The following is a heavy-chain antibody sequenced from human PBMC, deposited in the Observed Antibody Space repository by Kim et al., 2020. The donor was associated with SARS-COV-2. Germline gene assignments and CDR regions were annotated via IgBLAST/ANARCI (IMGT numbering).Heavy chain of an antibody. D-gene: IGHD1-26*01. V-gene: IGHV4-34*01. CDR1: GGSFSDSY. J-gene: IGHJ5*02. CDR3: ARGLLGGAAS. Sequence: SETLSLTCAVYGGSFSDSYWSWIRQPPLKGLEWIGEVDRSGNTNYSPSPKSRVTISVDTSKNQFSLQLTSVTAADTAVYYCARGLLGGAASWGQGTLVTVSS. CDR2: VDRSGNT.